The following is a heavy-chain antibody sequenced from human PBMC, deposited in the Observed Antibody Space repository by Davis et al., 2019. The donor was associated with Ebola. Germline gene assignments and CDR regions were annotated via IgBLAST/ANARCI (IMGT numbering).Heavy chain of an antibody. J-gene: IGHJ4*02. CDR2: ISSSSNTI. V-gene: IGHV3-48*01. CDR1: GFNVSSNY. D-gene: IGHD3-10*01. Sequence: PGGSLRLSCAASGFNVSSNYMSWVRQAPGKGLEWISFISSSSNTIYYADSVKGRCTISRDNAKNSVYLEIIGLRGEDTAVYYCARDRRFGEPTLLDYWGQGTLVTVSS. CDR3: ARDRRFGEPTLLDY.